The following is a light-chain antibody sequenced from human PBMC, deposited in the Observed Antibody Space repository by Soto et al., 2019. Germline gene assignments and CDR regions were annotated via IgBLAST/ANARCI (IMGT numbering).Light chain of an antibody. CDR2: DVH. CDR3: SSFTSSGTRV. J-gene: IGLJ1*01. CDR1: SSDIGGYNY. V-gene: IGLV2-14*01. Sequence: QSALTQPASVSGSPGQSITISCTGTSSDIGGYNYVSWFQQHPDKAPKLMIYDVHDRPSGVSNRFSGSKSGNTASLTISGLQAEDEADYYCSSFTSSGTRVFGTGTKVTVL.